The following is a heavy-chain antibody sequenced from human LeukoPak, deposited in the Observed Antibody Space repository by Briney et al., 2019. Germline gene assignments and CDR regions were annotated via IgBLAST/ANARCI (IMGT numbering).Heavy chain of an antibody. CDR3: AKDRDGGSNTRAKGFDY. CDR1: GFTFSTYA. V-gene: IGHV3-23*01. J-gene: IGHJ4*02. D-gene: IGHD3-10*01. Sequence: HSGGSLRLSCAASGFTFSTYAMSWVRQAPGQGLEWVSAISAGGGTTFYADSVKGRFTISRDQSKNTLYLQMNSLRAEDTAVYYCAKDRDGGSNTRAKGFDYWGQGTLVTVSS. CDR2: ISAGGGTT.